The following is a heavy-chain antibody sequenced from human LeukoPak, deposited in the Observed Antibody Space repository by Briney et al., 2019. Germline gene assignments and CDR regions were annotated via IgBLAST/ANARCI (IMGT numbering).Heavy chain of an antibody. Sequence: EASVKVSCKASGYALTELSMHWVRQAPGKGLEWMGGFDPEDGETIYAQKFQGRVTMTEDTSTGTAYMELSSLRSEDTAVYYCATGTKGLRFLEWLHTFDYWGQGTLVTVSS. CDR1: GYALTELS. CDR3: ATGTKGLRFLEWLHTFDY. D-gene: IGHD3-3*01. CDR2: FDPEDGET. V-gene: IGHV1-24*01. J-gene: IGHJ4*02.